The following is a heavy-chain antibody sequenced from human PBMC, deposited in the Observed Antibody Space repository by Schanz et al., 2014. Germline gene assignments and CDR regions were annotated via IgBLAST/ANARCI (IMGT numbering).Heavy chain of an antibody. CDR2: ISSDETVT. CDR1: GFSFSRYG. Sequence: QIQLVESGGGVVQPGTSLRLSCTISGFSFSRYGMHWVRQAPGKGLEWVAVISSDETVTYYVDSVKGRFTVSRDNSKNTLYLQMNSLRAGDTAVYYCARVWKDQYIVVRSGWSDGMDVWGQGTAVTVSS. D-gene: IGHD3-22*01. CDR3: ARVWKDQYIVVRSGWSDGMDV. V-gene: IGHV3-30*03. J-gene: IGHJ6*02.